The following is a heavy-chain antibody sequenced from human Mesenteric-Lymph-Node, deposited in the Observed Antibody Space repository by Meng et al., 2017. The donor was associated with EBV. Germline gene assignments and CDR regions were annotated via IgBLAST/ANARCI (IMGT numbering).Heavy chain of an antibody. CDR3: AHSVGELLGHFDY. D-gene: IGHD1-26*01. V-gene: IGHV2-5*02. Sequence: QITLKESGPTLVKPTXILTSTRAFSGFSLITPEGGVGWIRQPPGKALEWLALIYWDDDKRYSPSLKSRLNITKDTSKNQVVLTLTNMDPVDTGTYYCAHSVGELLGHFDYWGQGTLVTVSS. CDR2: IYWDDDK. J-gene: IGHJ4*02. CDR1: GFSLITPEGG.